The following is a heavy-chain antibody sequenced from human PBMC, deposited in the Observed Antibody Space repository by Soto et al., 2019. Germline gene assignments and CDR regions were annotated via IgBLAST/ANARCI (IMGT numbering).Heavy chain of an antibody. J-gene: IGHJ6*02. CDR2: IYQSGRT. Sequence: SETLSLTCAVSGGSINTFDFSWSWIRQPPGRGLEWIGSIYQSGRTYYIPSLKSRVTMSLEKSKNQFSLKINSVVAADTAIYYCAREMAIFGVAPGGGVDVWGQGTTVTVSS. CDR1: GGSINTFDFS. CDR3: AREMAIFGVAPGGGVDV. V-gene: IGHV4-30-2*01. D-gene: IGHD3-3*01.